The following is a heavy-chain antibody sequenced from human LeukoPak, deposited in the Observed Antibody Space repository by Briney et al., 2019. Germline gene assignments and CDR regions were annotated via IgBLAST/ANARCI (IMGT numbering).Heavy chain of an antibody. CDR1: GFTFSSYG. D-gene: IGHD3-16*01. CDR2: IRYDGSHK. CDR3: ARDLTSAYWTPGGYYYYMDV. V-gene: IGHV3-30*02. J-gene: IGHJ6*03. Sequence: PGGSLRLSCAASGFTFSSYGMHWVRQAPGKGLEWVAYIRYDGSHKYYADSVKGRFTISRDNSKNTLYLQMNSLRVEDTAVYYCARDLTSAYWTPGGYYYYMDVWGKGTTVTVSS.